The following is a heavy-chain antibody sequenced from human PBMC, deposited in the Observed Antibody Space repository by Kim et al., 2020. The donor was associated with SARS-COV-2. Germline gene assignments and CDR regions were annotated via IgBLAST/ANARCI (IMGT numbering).Heavy chain of an antibody. CDR3: AKDMYSSPRRPDY. Sequence: GGSLRLSCVASGFIFDDYAMHWVRQAPGKGLEWVSGIRWDSGDIAYADSVEGRFTISRNNAKNSLYLQMDSLRAEDTAFYYCAKDMYSSPRRPDYWGQGTLVTVSS. J-gene: IGHJ4*02. V-gene: IGHV3-9*01. CDR2: IRWDSGDI. CDR1: GFIFDDYA. D-gene: IGHD6-19*01.